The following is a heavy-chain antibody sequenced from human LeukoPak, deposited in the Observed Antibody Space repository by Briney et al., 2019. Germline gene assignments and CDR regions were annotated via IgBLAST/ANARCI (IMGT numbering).Heavy chain of an antibody. CDR1: GGSISSYY. CDR3: ARSPPYCSGGSCYRCWFDP. D-gene: IGHD2-15*01. CDR2: IYYSGST. Sequence: PSETLSLTCTVSGGSISSYYWSWIRQPPGKGLEWIGYIYYSGSTNYNPSLKSRVTISVDTSKNQFSLKLSSVTAADTAVYYCARSPPYCSGGSCYRCWFDPWGQGTLVTVSS. V-gene: IGHV4-59*01. J-gene: IGHJ5*02.